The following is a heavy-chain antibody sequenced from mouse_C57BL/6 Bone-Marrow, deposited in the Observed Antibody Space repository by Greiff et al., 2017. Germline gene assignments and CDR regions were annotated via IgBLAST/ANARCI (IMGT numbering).Heavy chain of an antibody. Sequence: VQLQQSGAELVRPGASVKLSCTASGFNIKDDYMHWVKQRPEQGLEWIRWIDPENGDTEYASKFQGKATITADTSSNTAYLQLSSLTSEDTAVYYCTPLITTVVATFDYWGQGTTLTVSS. V-gene: IGHV14-4*01. CDR3: TPLITTVVATFDY. J-gene: IGHJ2*01. CDR1: GFNIKDDY. CDR2: IDPENGDT. D-gene: IGHD1-1*01.